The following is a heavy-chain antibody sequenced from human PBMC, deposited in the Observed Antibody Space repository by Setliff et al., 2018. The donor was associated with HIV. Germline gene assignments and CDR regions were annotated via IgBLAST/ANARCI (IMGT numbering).Heavy chain of an antibody. CDR2: INSNTGKP. D-gene: IGHD2-2*01. J-gene: IGHJ4*02. CDR1: GYTFTAYA. Sequence: ASVKVSCKASGYTFTAYAMNWVRQAPGQGLEWMGWINSNTGKPTYAQGFTGRTVFSLDTSVSTAYLQISSLKAEDTAVYYCAREFVLPAASPDPDDKPRDYWGQGTLVTVSS. V-gene: IGHV7-4-1*02. CDR3: AREFVLPAASPDPDDKPRDY.